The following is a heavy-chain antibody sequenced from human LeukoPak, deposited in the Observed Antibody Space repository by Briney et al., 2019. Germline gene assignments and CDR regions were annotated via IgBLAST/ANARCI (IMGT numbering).Heavy chain of an antibody. CDR3: ARGAGATKSDY. J-gene: IGHJ4*02. Sequence: LSQTLSLTCTVSGGSISSGGYYWSWIRQPQGKGLEWIGYIYHSGSTYYNPSLKSRVTISVDRSKNQFSLKLSSVTAADTAVYYCARGAGATKSDYWGQGTLVTVSS. V-gene: IGHV4-30-2*01. D-gene: IGHD1-26*01. CDR2: IYHSGST. CDR1: GGSISSGGYY.